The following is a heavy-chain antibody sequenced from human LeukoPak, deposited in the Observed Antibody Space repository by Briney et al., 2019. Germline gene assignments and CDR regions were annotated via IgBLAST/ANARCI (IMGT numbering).Heavy chain of an antibody. V-gene: IGHV2-5*02. D-gene: IGHD3-22*01. J-gene: IGHJ4*02. CDR3: AHRLVGIVVVGFDY. Sequence: SGPTLVKPTQTLTLTCTFSGFSLSTSGVGVGWIRQPPGKALEWLALIYWDDDKRYSPSLKSRLTITKDTSKNQVVLTMTNMDPVDTATYYCAHRLVGIVVVGFDYWGQGTLVTVSS. CDR2: IYWDDDK. CDR1: GFSLSTSGVG.